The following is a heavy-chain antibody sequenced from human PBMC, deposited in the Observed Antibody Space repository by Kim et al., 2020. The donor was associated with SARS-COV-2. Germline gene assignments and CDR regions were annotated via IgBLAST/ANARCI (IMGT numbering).Heavy chain of an antibody. V-gene: IGHV4-39*01. Sequence: SETLSLTCTVSGGSISSSSYYWGWIRQPPGKGLEWIGSIYYSGSTYYNPSLKSRVTISVDTSKNQFSLKLSSVTAADTAVYYCAKSSKRYFDWLSLTGSGGFDPWGQGTLVTVSS. CDR2: IYYSGST. CDR1: GGSISSSSYY. J-gene: IGHJ5*02. D-gene: IGHD3-9*01. CDR3: AKSSKRYFDWLSLTGSGGFDP.